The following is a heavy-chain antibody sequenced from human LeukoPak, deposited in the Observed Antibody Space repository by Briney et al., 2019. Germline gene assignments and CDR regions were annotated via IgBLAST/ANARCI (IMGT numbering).Heavy chain of an antibody. V-gene: IGHV4-59*01. CDR1: GGSISSYY. CDR3: ARTRKVEMATINWFDP. D-gene: IGHD5-24*01. Sequence: SETLSLTCTVSGGSISSYYWSWTRQPPGKGLEWIGYIYYSGSTKYNPSLKSGVTISVDTSKNQFSLKLSSVTAADTAVYYCARTRKVEMATINWFDPWGQGTLVTVSS. CDR2: IYYSGST. J-gene: IGHJ5*02.